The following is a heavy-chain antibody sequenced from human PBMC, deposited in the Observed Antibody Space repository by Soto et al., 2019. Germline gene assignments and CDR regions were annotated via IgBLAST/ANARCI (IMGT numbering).Heavy chain of an antibody. CDR3: AHRLGIAAAGSTDYFDY. D-gene: IGHD6-13*01. Sequence: SGPTLVNPTQTLTLACTFSGFSLSTSGVGVGWIRQPPGKALEWLALIYWNDDKRYSPSLKSRLTITKDTSKNQVVLTMTNMDPVDTATYYCAHRLGIAAAGSTDYFDYWGQGTLVTVSP. CDR2: IYWNDDK. V-gene: IGHV2-5*01. J-gene: IGHJ4*02. CDR1: GFSLSTSGVG.